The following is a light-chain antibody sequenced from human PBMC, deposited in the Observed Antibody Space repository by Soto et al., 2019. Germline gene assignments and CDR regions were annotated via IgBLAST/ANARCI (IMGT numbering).Light chain of an antibody. J-gene: IGKJ1*01. CDR1: QSVSSSY. CDR2: GAS. V-gene: IGKV3-20*01. Sequence: EIVLTQSPGTLPLSPGERATLPCRASQSVSSSYLAWYQQKPGQAPRLLIYGASSRATGIPDRFSGSGSGTDFTLTISRLEPEDFAVYYCQQYTSSTWTFGQGTKVEIK. CDR3: QQYTSSTWT.